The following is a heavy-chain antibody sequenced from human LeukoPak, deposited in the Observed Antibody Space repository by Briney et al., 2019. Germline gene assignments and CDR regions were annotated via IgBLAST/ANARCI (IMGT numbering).Heavy chain of an antibody. D-gene: IGHD5-18*01. V-gene: IGHV3-11*01. CDR3: ARGGGVGYSYGSGDGMDV. CDR2: ISSSGSTI. J-gene: IGHJ6*02. CDR1: GFTFSDYY. Sequence: GGSLRLSCAASGFTFSDYYMSWIRQAPGKGLGWVSYISSSGSTIYYADSVKGRFTISRDNAKNSLYLQMNSRRAEDTAVYYCARGGGVGYSYGSGDGMDVWGQGTTVTVSS.